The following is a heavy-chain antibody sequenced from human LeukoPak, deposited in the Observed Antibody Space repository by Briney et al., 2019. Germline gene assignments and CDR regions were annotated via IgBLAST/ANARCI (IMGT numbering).Heavy chain of an antibody. J-gene: IGHJ4*02. D-gene: IGHD3-10*01. CDR2: ISSSSSYI. CDR1: GFTFSSYS. CDR3: ATFGDLTPTFDY. V-gene: IGHV3-21*01. Sequence: GSLRLSCAASGFTFSSYSMNWVRQAPGKGLEWVSSISSSSSYIYYADSVKGRFTISRDNAKNSLYLQTNSLRAEDTAVYYCATFGDLTPTFDYWGQGTLVTVSS.